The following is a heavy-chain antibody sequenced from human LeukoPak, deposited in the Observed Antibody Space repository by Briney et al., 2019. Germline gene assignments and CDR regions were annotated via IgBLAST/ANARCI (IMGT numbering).Heavy chain of an antibody. CDR2: IAGDGGSI. Sequence: GGSLRPSCAASGFTFSDYWMHWVRDAPGKGLMWVSRIAGDGGSISYADSVKGRFTISRDNAKNTLYLQMNSLRAEDTAVYYCARHLNYYLDYWGQGTLVTVSS. CDR3: ARHLNYYLDY. J-gene: IGHJ4*02. D-gene: IGHD3-10*01. V-gene: IGHV3-74*01. CDR1: GFTFSDYW.